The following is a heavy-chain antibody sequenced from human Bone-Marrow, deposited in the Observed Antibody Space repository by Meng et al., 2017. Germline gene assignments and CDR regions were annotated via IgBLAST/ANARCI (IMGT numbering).Heavy chain of an antibody. V-gene: IGHV1-2*06. CDR3: AREGFLEWLYHRVGYGMDV. CDR2: INPKSGDT. Sequence: ASVKVSCKASGYTFPDYWLHWVRRAPGQGLEWMGRINPKSGDTHYAQRFQGRVTITRNTSISTAYMELSSLRSEDTAVYYCAREGFLEWLYHRVGYGMDVWGQGTTVTVSS. J-gene: IGHJ6*02. CDR1: GYTFPDYW. D-gene: IGHD3-3*01.